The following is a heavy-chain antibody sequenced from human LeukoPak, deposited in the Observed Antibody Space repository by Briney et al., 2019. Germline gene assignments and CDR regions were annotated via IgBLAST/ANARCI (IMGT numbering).Heavy chain of an antibody. J-gene: IGHJ4*02. CDR2: INHSGST. V-gene: IGHV4-34*01. Sequence: SETLSLTCAVYGGSFSGFYWNWIRQPPGKGLEWIGEINHSGSTNYNPSLKSRVTISVDTSKKQFSLKLSSVTAADTAVYYCAREPDRFDYWGQGTLVTVSS. CDR1: GGSFSGFY. CDR3: AREPDRFDY.